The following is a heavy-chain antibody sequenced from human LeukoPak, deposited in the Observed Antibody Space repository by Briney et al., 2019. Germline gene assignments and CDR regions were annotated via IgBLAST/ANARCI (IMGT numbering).Heavy chain of an antibody. D-gene: IGHD5-24*01. CDR3: ARASTGDGYNRIDY. CDR2: IYYSGST. CDR1: GGSISSGGYY. Sequence: PSQTLSLTCTVSGGSISSGGYYWSWIRQHQGKGLGRIGYIYYSGSTYYNPSLKSRVTISVDTSKNQFSLKLSSVTAADTAVYYCARASTGDGYNRIDYWGQGTLVTVSS. J-gene: IGHJ4*02. V-gene: IGHV4-31*03.